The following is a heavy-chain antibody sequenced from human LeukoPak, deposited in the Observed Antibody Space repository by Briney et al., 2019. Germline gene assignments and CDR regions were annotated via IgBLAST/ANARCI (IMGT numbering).Heavy chain of an antibody. CDR2: INHSGST. Sequence: SETLSLTCAVYGGSFSGYYWSWIRQPPGKGLEWIGEINHSGSTNYNPSLKSRSTISVDTSKNQFPLKLSSVTAADTAVYYCARGQYSSGWYDYWGQGTLVTVSS. CDR1: GGSFSGYY. CDR3: ARGQYSSGWYDY. V-gene: IGHV4-34*01. D-gene: IGHD6-19*01. J-gene: IGHJ4*02.